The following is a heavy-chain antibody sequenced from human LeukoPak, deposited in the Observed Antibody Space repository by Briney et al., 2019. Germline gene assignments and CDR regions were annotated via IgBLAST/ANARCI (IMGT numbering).Heavy chain of an antibody. CDR1: GFTFSSYA. Sequence: GGSLRLSCAASGFTFSSYAMSWVRQAPGKGLEWVSAISGSGGSTYYADSVKGRFTISRDNSKNTLYLQMNSLRAEDTAVYYCAKPANRITMVRGVIMGFDPWGQGTLVTVSS. V-gene: IGHV3-23*01. J-gene: IGHJ5*02. D-gene: IGHD3-10*01. CDR2: ISGSGGST. CDR3: AKPANRITMVRGVIMGFDP.